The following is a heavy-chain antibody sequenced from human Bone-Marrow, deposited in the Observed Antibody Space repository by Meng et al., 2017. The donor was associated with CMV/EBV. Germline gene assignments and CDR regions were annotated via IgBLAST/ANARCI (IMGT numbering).Heavy chain of an antibody. J-gene: IGHJ6*02. CDR1: GGTFSSYA. CDR3: ARERGQMHLTNYYYYGMDV. V-gene: IGHV1-69*05. Sequence: SVKIFCKASGGTFSSYAISWVRQAPGQGLEWMGGIIPIFGTANYAQKFQGRVTITTDESTSTAYMELSSLRSEDTAVYYCARERGQMHLTNYYYYGMDVWGQGTTVTVSS. D-gene: IGHD1-1*01. CDR2: IIPIFGTA.